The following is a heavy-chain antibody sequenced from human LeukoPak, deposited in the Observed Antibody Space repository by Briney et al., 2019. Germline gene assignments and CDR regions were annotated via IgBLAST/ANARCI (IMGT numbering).Heavy chain of an antibody. J-gene: IGHJ6*02. CDR1: GGSISGYY. V-gene: IGHV4-4*07. CDR3: ARVLSGYDSYYYYYYGMDV. Sequence: SETLSLTCTVSGGSISGYYWSWIRQPAGKGLEWIGRIYSSGSTDYDPSLKSRVTMSVDTSKSQFSLKLSSVTAADTAVYYCARVLSGYDSYYYYYYGMDVWGQGTTVTVSS. CDR2: IYSSGST. D-gene: IGHD5-12*01.